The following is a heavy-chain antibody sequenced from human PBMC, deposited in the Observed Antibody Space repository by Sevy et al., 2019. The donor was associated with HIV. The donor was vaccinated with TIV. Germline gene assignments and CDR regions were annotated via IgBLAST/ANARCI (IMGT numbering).Heavy chain of an antibody. V-gene: IGHV3-21*01. D-gene: IGHD2-21*02. CDR2: ISSSSYI. Sequence: GGSLRLSCAASGFTFSSYSMNWVRQAPGKGLEWVSSISSSSYIYYADSLKGRLTISRDNAKNSLYLQLNSLRAEDTAVYYCARDSHTYCGGDCYGHWFDPWGQGTLVTVSS. CDR1: GFTFSSYS. CDR3: ARDSHTYCGGDCYGHWFDP. J-gene: IGHJ5*02.